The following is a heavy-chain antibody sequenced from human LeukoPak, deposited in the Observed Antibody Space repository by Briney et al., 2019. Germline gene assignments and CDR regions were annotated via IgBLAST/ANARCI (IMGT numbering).Heavy chain of an antibody. CDR2: INHSGST. CDR1: GGSFSGYY. J-gene: IGHJ3*02. V-gene: IGHV4-34*01. CDR3: ARGLDLDI. Sequence: PSETLSLTCAVYGGSFSGYYWSWIRQPPGKGLEWIGEINHSGSTNYNPSLKSRATISVDTSKNQFSLKPSSVTAADTAVYYCARGLDLDIWGQGTMVTVSS.